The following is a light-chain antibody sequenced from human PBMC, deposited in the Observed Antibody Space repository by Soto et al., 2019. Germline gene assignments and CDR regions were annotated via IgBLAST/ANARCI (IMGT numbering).Light chain of an antibody. Sequence: QSVLTQPASVSGSPGQSITISCTGTSSDVGNYDLVSWYQQLPGKAPKFILYEGSKRPSGVSNRFSGSKSGNTASLTISGLQAEDEADYYCASWDNNLSGYVFGTGTKVTVL. CDR2: EGS. J-gene: IGLJ1*01. CDR3: ASWDNNLSGYV. V-gene: IGLV2-23*01. CDR1: SSDVGNYDL.